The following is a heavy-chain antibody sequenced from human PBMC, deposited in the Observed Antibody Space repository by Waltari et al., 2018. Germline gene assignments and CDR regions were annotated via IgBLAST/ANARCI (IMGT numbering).Heavy chain of an antibody. CDR1: GFTFDDYA. J-gene: IGHJ3*02. D-gene: IGHD3-10*01. V-gene: IGHV3-9*03. CDR3: AKDMTFYYYGSGSYSGAFDI. Sequence: EVQLVESGGGLVQPGRSLRLSCAASGFTFDDYAMHWVRQAPGKGLGWVSGISWNSGSIGYADSVKGRFTISRDNAKNSLYLQMNSLRAEDMALYYCAKDMTFYYYGSGSYSGAFDIWGQGTMVTVSS. CDR2: ISWNSGSI.